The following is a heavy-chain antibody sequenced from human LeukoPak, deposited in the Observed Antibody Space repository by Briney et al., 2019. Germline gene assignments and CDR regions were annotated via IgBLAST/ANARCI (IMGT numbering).Heavy chain of an antibody. V-gene: IGHV3-23*01. Sequence: PGGSLRLSCAASGFTFSSYDMHWVRQAIGKGLEWVSAISGSGGSTYYADSVKGRFTISRDNSKNTLYLQMNSLRAEDTAVSYCAKLPELRRFDYWGQGTLVTVSS. CDR1: GFTFSSYD. CDR2: ISGSGGST. J-gene: IGHJ4*02. CDR3: AKLPELRRFDY. D-gene: IGHD1-14*01.